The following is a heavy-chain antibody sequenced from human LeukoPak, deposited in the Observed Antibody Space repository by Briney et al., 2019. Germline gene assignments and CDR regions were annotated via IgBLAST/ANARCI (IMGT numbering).Heavy chain of an antibody. CDR3: ARTSVYFDY. CDR1: GGSISSYY. Sequence: SETLSLSCTVSGGSISSYYWSWIRQPPGKGLEWIGYIYYSGSTNYNPSLKSRVTIPVDTSKNQFSLKLSSVTAADTAVYYCARTSVYFDYWGQGTLVTVSS. J-gene: IGHJ4*02. CDR2: IYYSGST. V-gene: IGHV4-59*08.